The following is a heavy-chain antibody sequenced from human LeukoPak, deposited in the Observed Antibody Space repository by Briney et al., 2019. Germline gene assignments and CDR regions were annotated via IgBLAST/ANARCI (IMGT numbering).Heavy chain of an antibody. CDR1: GGSISSYY. J-gene: IGHJ4*02. CDR2: IYYSGST. Sequence: PSETLSLTCTVSGGSISSYYWSWIRQPPGKGLEWIGNIYYSGSTNYNPSLRSRVTISVDTSKNQFSLKLSSVTAADTAVYYCARHAITMVVFDYWGQGTLVTVSS. V-gene: IGHV4-59*08. D-gene: IGHD3-10*01. CDR3: ARHAITMVVFDY.